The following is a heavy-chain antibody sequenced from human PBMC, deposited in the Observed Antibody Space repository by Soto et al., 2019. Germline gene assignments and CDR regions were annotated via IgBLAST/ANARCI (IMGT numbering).Heavy chain of an antibody. CDR3: ARDPPPIAAAANNWFDP. J-gene: IGHJ5*02. V-gene: IGHV3-48*02. CDR2: ISSSSSTI. D-gene: IGHD6-13*01. CDR1: GFTFSSYS. Sequence: GGSLRLSCAASGFTFSSYSMNWVRQAPGKGLEWVSYISSSSSTIYYADSVKGRFTISRDNAKNSLYLQMNSLRDEDTAVYYCARDPPPIAAAANNWFDPWGQGTLVTVSS.